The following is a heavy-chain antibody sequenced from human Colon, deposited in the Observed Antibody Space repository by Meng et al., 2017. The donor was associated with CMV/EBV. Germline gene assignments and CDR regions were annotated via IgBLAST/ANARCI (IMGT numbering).Heavy chain of an antibody. CDR3: AREGAGYYYGMDV. D-gene: IGHD3-10*01. Sequence: GESLKISCRGSGFTFSSYWMSWVRQAPGKGLEWVANIKQDGSEKYYVDSVKGRFTISRDNAKNSLYLQMNSLRAEDTAVYYCAREGAGYYYGMDVWGQGTTVTVSS. J-gene: IGHJ6*02. CDR1: GFTFSSYW. CDR2: IKQDGSEK. V-gene: IGHV3-7*01.